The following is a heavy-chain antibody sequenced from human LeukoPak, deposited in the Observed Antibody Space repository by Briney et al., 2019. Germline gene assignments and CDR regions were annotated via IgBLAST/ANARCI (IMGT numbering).Heavy chain of an antibody. CDR1: GYTFTGYY. J-gene: IGHJ3*02. CDR2: INPNSGGT. CDR3: AIPQPTDHAFNI. D-gene: IGHD4-17*01. Sequence: ASVKVSRKASGYTFTGYYMHWVRQAPGQGLEWMGWINPNSGGTNYAQKFQGRVTMTRDTSISTAYMELSRLRSDDTAVYYWAIPQPTDHAFNIGGKGTMVTVFS. V-gene: IGHV1-2*02.